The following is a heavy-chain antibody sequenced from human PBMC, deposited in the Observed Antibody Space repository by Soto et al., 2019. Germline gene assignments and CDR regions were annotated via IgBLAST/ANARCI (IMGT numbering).Heavy chain of an antibody. CDR1: GYTLTELS. D-gene: IGHD5-18*01. Sequence: ASVKVSCKVSGYTLTELSMHWVRQAPGKGLEWMGGFDPEDGETIYAQKFQGRVTVTEDTSTDTAYMELSSLRSEDTAVYYCATDQPGYSYGYVYYWGQGTLVTVSS. J-gene: IGHJ4*02. V-gene: IGHV1-24*01. CDR3: ATDQPGYSYGYVYY. CDR2: FDPEDGET.